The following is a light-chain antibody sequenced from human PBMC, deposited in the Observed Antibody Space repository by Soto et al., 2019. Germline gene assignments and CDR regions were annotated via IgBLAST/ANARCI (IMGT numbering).Light chain of an antibody. V-gene: IGLV2-8*01. CDR3: SSYAGSTFYV. CDR2: EVS. J-gene: IGLJ1*01. Sequence: QSALTQPPSASGSPGQSVTISCTGTSSDAGGYNYVSWYQQHPGKAPKLMIYEVSKRPSGVPDRFSGSKSGNTASLTVSGLQAEDEADYYCSSYAGSTFYVFGTGTKVTVL. CDR1: SSDAGGYNY.